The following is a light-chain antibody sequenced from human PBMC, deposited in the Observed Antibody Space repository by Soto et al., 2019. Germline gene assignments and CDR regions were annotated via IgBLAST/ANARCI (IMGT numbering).Light chain of an antibody. J-gene: IGLJ1*01. V-gene: IGLV2-14*01. CDR2: EVS. CDR1: SSDVGGYNY. Sequence: QSVLTQPASVSGSPGQSITISCTGTSSDVGGYNYVSWSQQHPGKAPQLMIYEVSKRPSGVSNRFSGSKSGNTASLTISGLQAEDEADYYCSSHAGSSVVFGTGTKVTVL. CDR3: SSHAGSSVV.